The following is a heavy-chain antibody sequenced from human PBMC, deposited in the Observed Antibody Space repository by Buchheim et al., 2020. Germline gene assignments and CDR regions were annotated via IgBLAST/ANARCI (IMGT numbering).Heavy chain of an antibody. V-gene: IGHV4-4*02. CDR3: ARDRLQIPYYYYYMDV. D-gene: IGHD5-12*01. CDR2: IHHSGST. CDR1: GGSISSSNW. Sequence: QVQLQESGPGLVKPSGTLSLTCAVSGGSISSSNWLSWVRQPPGKGLEWIGEIHHSGSTNYNPSLKSRVTISVDKSKNQFSLQLNSVTVADTAMYYCARDRLQIPYYYYYMDVWGKGTT. J-gene: IGHJ6*03.